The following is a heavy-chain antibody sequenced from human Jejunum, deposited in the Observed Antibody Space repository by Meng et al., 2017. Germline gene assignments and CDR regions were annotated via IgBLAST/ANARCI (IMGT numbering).Heavy chain of an antibody. CDR3: ARDWGDVRGGFDF. V-gene: IGHV6-1*01. CDR1: GDSVSNNSAA. CDR2: TYYRSKYYN. D-gene: IGHD3-10*02. Sequence: SPGLVKPPQTLSLHCSIYGDSVSNNSAAWNWIRQSPSRGLEWLGRTYYRSKYYNDYALSVKSRITINPDTSKNQFSLQLNSVTPEDTAIYYCARDWGDVRGGFDFWGQGTLVTVSS. J-gene: IGHJ4*02.